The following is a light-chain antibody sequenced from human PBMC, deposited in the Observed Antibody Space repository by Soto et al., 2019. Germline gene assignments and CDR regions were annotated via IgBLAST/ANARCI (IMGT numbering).Light chain of an antibody. J-gene: IGLJ1*01. CDR2: EVS. V-gene: IGLV2-14*01. Sequence: QSALTQPASMSGSDGQSITISCSGSSGDVGGYNYVSWYQQHPGKAPKLMIYEVSNRTSGVANRFSGSKSRNTASLTISGLQAEDEAAYYCRSYTTTSTHYVFGTGTKLTVL. CDR3: RSYTTTSTHYV. CDR1: SGDVGGYNY.